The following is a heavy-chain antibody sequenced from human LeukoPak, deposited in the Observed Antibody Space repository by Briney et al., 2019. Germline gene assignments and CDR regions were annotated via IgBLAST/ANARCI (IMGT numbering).Heavy chain of an antibody. V-gene: IGHV4-59*02. J-gene: IGHJ2*01. D-gene: IGHD2-21*01. CDR3: AREANSPTARYWYFDL. CDR2: VYYSGST. Sequence: SETLSLTCTVSGSSVSSYYWSWMRQSPGKGLEWIGYVYYSGSTNYNPALKSRVTISLDTSENQFSLKLSSVTAADTAVYYCAREANSPTARYWYFDLWGRGTQVTVSS. CDR1: GSSVSSYY.